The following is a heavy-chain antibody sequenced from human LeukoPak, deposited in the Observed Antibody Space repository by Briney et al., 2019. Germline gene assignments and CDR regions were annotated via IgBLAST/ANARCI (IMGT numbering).Heavy chain of an antibody. J-gene: IGHJ4*02. Sequence: PSETLSLTCTVFGSMSNHFWSWIRQPPGKRLEWIGYIFNTGNTNYNPSLASRVTMSVDTSRAQFFLRLSPVTAADTAIYYCASRPADTTWYGVFDYWSQGTLVTVSS. CDR3: ASRPADTTWYGVFDY. CDR1: GSMSNHF. D-gene: IGHD3-10*01. V-gene: IGHV4-59*11. CDR2: IFNTGNT.